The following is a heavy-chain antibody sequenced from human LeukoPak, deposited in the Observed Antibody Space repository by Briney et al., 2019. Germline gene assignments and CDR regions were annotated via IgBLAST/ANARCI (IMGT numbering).Heavy chain of an antibody. D-gene: IGHD2-15*01. J-gene: IGHJ4*02. CDR1: GGSISSSSYY. V-gene: IGHV4-39*02. CDR2: IYYSGST. Sequence: SETLSLTCTVSGGSISSSSYYWGWIRQPPGTGLEWIGSIYYSGSTYYNPSLKSRVTISVDRSKNHLSLRLSSVTAADTAVYYCARGENVVAATRRWGQGTLVTVSS. CDR3: ARGENVVAATRR.